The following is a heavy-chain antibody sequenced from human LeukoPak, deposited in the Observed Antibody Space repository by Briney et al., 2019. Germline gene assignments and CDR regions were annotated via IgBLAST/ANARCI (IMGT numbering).Heavy chain of an antibody. Sequence: GGSLRLSCAASGFTFSSHEMNWVRQAPGKGLEWVSYISGSGSTIYYADSVKGRFTTSRDNAKNSLYLQMNSLRAEDTAVYYCARDIYYGSGNFDYWGQGTLVTVSS. CDR2: ISGSGSTI. CDR3: ARDIYYGSGNFDY. J-gene: IGHJ4*02. V-gene: IGHV3-48*03. CDR1: GFTFSSHE. D-gene: IGHD3-10*01.